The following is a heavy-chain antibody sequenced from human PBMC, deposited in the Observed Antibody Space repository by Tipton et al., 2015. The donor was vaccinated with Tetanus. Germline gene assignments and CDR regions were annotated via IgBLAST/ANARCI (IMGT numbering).Heavy chain of an antibody. CDR1: GYTFTSYY. CDR3: ARENYYDSSGYRQNNWFDP. V-gene: IGHV1-2*02. J-gene: IGHJ5*02. CDR2: INPNSGGT. Sequence: QVQLVQSGAEVKKPGASVKVSCKASGYTFTSYYMHWVRQAPGQGLEWMGWINPNSGGTNYAQKFQGRVTMTRDTSISTAYMELSRLRSDDTAVYYCARENYYDSSGYRQNNWFDPWGQGTLVTVSS. D-gene: IGHD3-22*01.